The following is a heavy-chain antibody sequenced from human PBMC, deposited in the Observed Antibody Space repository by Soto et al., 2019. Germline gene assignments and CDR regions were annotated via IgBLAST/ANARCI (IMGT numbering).Heavy chain of an antibody. CDR1: GFTFSSYA. J-gene: IGHJ6*02. Sequence: EVQLLESGGGLVQPGGSLRLSCAASGFTFSSYAMSWVRQAPGKGLEWVSAISGSGGSTYYADSVKGRFTISRDNSKNTLYLQMNSLRAQDTAVYYCAKADYGDFFYYYYAMDVWGQGTTVTVSS. V-gene: IGHV3-23*01. D-gene: IGHD4-17*01. CDR2: ISGSGGST. CDR3: AKADYGDFFYYYYAMDV.